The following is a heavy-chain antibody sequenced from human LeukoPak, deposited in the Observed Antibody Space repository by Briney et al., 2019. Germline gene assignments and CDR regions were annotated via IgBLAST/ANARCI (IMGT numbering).Heavy chain of an antibody. V-gene: IGHV3-30*02. D-gene: IGHD5/OR15-5a*01. CDR2: IQFDGSSA. Sequence: PGGSLRLSCAASGFTFTSYGMHWVRQAPGKGLEWVAFIQFDGSSAYYADSVKGRFTFSRDNFNNMLYLQMNSLRVEDTALYYCAKGLAWYFDYWGQGTLVTVSS. J-gene: IGHJ4*02. CDR1: GFTFTSYG. CDR3: AKGLAWYFDY.